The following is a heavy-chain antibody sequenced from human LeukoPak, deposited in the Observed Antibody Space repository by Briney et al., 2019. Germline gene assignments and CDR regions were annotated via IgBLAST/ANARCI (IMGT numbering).Heavy chain of an antibody. CDR1: GGSISSSSYY. CDR3: ARDREYYGIDP. CDR2: IYYSGST. Sequence: SETLSLTCTVSGGSISSSSYYWGWIRQPPGKGLEWIGSIYYSGSTYYNPSLKSRVTISVDTSKNQFSLKLSSVTAADTAVYYCARDREYYGIDPWGQGTLVTVSS. V-gene: IGHV4-39*07. D-gene: IGHD3-10*01. J-gene: IGHJ5*02.